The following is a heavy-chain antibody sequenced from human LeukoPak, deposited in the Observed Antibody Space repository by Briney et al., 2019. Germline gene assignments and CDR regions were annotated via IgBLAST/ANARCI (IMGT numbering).Heavy chain of an antibody. CDR2: SSGSGGRT. Sequence: GGSLRLSCAASGFTFSSYSMSWVRQAPGRGVEGVSASSGSGGRTYYADSVKGRFTISRDNSKNTLYLQMNSLRVEDTAIYYCAKDKGYNWSPDAFDIWGQGTMVTVSS. J-gene: IGHJ3*02. CDR3: AKDKGYNWSPDAFDI. V-gene: IGHV3-23*01. CDR1: GFTFSSYS. D-gene: IGHD1-1*01.